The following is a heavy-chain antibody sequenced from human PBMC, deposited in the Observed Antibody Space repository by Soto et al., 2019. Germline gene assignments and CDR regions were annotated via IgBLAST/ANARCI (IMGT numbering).Heavy chain of an antibody. CDR2: ISYDGSNK. Sequence: GGSLRLSCAASGFTFSSYGMHWVRQAPGKGLEWVAVISYDGSNKYYADSVKGRLTISRDNSKNTLYLQMNSLRAEDTAVYYCAKPRYYDSSGYYQQVFDYWGQGTLVTVSS. D-gene: IGHD3-22*01. CDR1: GFTFSSYG. J-gene: IGHJ4*02. V-gene: IGHV3-30*18. CDR3: AKPRYYDSSGYYQQVFDY.